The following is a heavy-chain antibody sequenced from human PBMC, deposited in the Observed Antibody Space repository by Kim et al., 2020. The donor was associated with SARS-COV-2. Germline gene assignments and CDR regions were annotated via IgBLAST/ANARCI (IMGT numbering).Heavy chain of an antibody. V-gene: IGHV4-4*02. D-gene: IGHD3-3*01. CDR2: IYHSGST. J-gene: IGHJ4*02. CDR3: ARVSEDFWSGYWDY. Sequence: SETLSLTCAVSGGSISSSNWWSWVRQPPGKGLEWIGEIYHSGSTNYNPSLKSRVTISVDKSKNQFSLKLSSVTAADTAVYYCARVSEDFWSGYWDYWGQGTLVTVSS. CDR1: GGSISSSNW.